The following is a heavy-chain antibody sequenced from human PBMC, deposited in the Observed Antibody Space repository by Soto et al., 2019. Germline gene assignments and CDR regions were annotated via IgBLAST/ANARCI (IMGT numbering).Heavy chain of an antibody. J-gene: IGHJ5*02. CDR3: ARALTIFGIFANWFDP. CDR2: IYYSGST. CDR1: GGSISSGGYY. D-gene: IGHD3-3*01. V-gene: IGHV4-31*03. Sequence: SETLSLTCTVSGGSISSGGYYWSWIRQHPGKGLEWIGYIYYSGSTYYNPSLKSRVTISIDTSKNQFSLKLSSVTAADTAVYYCARALTIFGIFANWFDPWGQGTLVTVSS.